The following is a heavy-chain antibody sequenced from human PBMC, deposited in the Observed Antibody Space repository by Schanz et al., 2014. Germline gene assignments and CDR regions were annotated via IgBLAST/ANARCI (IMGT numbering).Heavy chain of an antibody. Sequence: QVQLVQSGAEVKKPGASVKVSCKASGYTFTSDSMHWVRQAPGQGLEWMGWINGYNGHTLYAQKFQGRVTMTTDTSTSTAYMELRSLRSDDTAVYYCARVQDDILTGSEYYYGMDVWGQGTTVTVSS. J-gene: IGHJ6*02. CDR2: INGYNGHT. V-gene: IGHV1-18*04. CDR1: GYTFTSDS. CDR3: ARVQDDILTGSEYYYGMDV. D-gene: IGHD3-9*01.